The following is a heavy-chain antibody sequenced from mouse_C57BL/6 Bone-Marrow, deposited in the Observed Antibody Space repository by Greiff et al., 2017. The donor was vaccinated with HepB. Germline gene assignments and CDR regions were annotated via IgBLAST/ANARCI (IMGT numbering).Heavy chain of an antibody. D-gene: IGHD1-1*01. CDR2: ISSGSSTI. V-gene: IGHV5-17*01. Sequence: EVMLVESGGGLVKPGGSLKLSCAASGFTFSDYGMHWVRQAPEKGLEWVAYISSGSSTIYYADTVKGRFTISRDNAKNTLFLQMTSLRSEDTAMYYCARSGWRRSYGTPAWFAYWSRGTLVTVSA. CDR3: ARSGWRRSYGTPAWFAY. CDR1: GFTFSDYG. J-gene: IGHJ3*01.